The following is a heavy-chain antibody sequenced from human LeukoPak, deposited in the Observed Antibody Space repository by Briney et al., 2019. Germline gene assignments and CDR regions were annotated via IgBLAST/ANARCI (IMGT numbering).Heavy chain of an antibody. CDR1: GITLSNYG. D-gene: IGHD3-10*01. J-gene: IGHJ4*02. V-gene: IGHV3-23*01. Sequence: HTGGSLRLSCAVSGITLSNYGMSWVRQAPGKGLEWVAGLSGSGGGTNYADSVQGRFTISRDNPKNTLYLQMNSLRAEDTAVYFCAKRGVVIRVFLVGSHKEAYYFDSWGQGALVTVSS. CDR3: AKRGVVIRVFLVGSHKEAYYFDS. CDR2: LSGSGGGT.